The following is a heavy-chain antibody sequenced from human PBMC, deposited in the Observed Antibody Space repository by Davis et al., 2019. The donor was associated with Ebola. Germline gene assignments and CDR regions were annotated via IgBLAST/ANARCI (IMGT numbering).Heavy chain of an antibody. D-gene: IGHD3-22*01. V-gene: IGHV4-39*07. J-gene: IGHJ5*02. CDR2: IYYSGST. CDR1: GGSISSSSYY. CDR3: ARSVVVVIPLPNWFDP. Sequence: PSETLSLTCTVSGGSISSSSYYWGWIRQPPGKGLEWIGSIYYSGSTYYNPSLKSRVTISVDTSKNQFSLKLSSVTAADTAVYYCARSVVVVIPLPNWFDPWGQGTLVTVSS.